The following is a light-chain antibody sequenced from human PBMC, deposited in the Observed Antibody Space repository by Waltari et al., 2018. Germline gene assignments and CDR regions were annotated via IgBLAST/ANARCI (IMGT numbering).Light chain of an antibody. CDR3: QQYVRTPSLT. J-gene: IGKJ4*01. V-gene: IGKV3-15*01. CDR2: GAS. CDR1: QSVTSN. Sequence: EIVMTQSPATLSVSPGERATLSCRASQSVTSNLAWYQQKPGQAPRLLIYGASTRATGIPARFSGSGSGTEFTLTIRSLQAEDVAVYYCQQYVRTPSLTFGGGTKVEI.